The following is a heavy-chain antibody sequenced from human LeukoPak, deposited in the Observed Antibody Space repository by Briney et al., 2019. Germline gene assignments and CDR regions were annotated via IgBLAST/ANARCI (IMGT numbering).Heavy chain of an antibody. Sequence: GGSLRLSCVASGFPFSSYWMTWVRQAPGKGLEWVANIKQDGSKKSYVDSVRGRFTISRDNAKNSLYLQMNSLRAEDTAIYYCTRVGYIDEGIDYWGQGTLVTVSS. J-gene: IGHJ4*02. D-gene: IGHD5-24*01. CDR2: IKQDGSKK. CDR1: GFPFSSYW. V-gene: IGHV3-7*04. CDR3: TRVGYIDEGIDY.